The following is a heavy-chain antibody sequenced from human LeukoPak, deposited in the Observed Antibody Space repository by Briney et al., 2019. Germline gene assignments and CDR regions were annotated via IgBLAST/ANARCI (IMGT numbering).Heavy chain of an antibody. D-gene: IGHD3-16*01. V-gene: IGHV3-30-3*01. J-gene: IGHJ3*02. CDR1: GFTFSSYA. CDR3: ARGRYDYVWGRFTRNAFDI. Sequence: PGGSLRLYCAASGFTFSSYAMHWVRQAPGKGLEWVAVISYDGSNKYYADSVKGRFTISRDNSKNTLYLQMNSLRAEDTAVYYCARGRYDYVWGRFTRNAFDIWGQGTMVTVSS. CDR2: ISYDGSNK.